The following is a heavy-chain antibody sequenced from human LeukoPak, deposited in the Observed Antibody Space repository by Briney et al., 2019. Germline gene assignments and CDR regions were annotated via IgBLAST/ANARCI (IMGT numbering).Heavy chain of an antibody. CDR1: GFTFSSYG. Sequence: GGSLRLSCAASGFTFSSYGMHWVRQAPGKGLEWVAVIWYDGSNKYYADSVKGRFTISRDNSKNTLYLQMNSLRAEDTAVYYCARESSYCSGGSCYESNGMDVWGQGTTVTVSS. CDR2: IWYDGSNK. CDR3: ARESSYCSGGSCYESNGMDV. J-gene: IGHJ6*02. V-gene: IGHV3-33*01. D-gene: IGHD2-15*01.